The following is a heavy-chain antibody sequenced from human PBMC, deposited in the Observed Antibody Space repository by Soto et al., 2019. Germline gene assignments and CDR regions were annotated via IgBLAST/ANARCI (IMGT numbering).Heavy chain of an antibody. CDR2: IGTAGDT. Sequence: GGSLRLSCAASGFTFSSYDMHWVRQATGKGLEWVSAIGTAGDTYYPGSVKGRFTISRENAKNSLYLQMNSLRAGDKAVYYCARGHYDFWSGYYIGDAFDIWGQGTMVTVSS. J-gene: IGHJ3*02. D-gene: IGHD3-3*01. V-gene: IGHV3-13*01. CDR1: GFTFSSYD. CDR3: ARGHYDFWSGYYIGDAFDI.